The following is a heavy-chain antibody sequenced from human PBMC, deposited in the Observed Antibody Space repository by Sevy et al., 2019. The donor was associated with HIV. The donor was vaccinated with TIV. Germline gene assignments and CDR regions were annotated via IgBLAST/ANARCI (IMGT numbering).Heavy chain of an antibody. CDR3: VKEGGGEGGDH. V-gene: IGHV3-30*02. J-gene: IGHJ4*02. CDR2: IQYDGSNK. CDR1: GFSYSSYG. D-gene: IGHD3-10*01. Sequence: GGSLRLSCAASGFSYSSYGMHWVRQAPGKGLEWVAYIQYDGSNKDYADSVKGRFTISRDNSKNTLDLQMNSLRVEDRAVYYWVKEGGGEGGDHWGQGTLVTVSS.